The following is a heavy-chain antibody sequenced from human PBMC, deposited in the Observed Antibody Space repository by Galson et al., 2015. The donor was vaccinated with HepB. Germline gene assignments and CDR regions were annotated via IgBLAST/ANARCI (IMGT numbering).Heavy chain of an antibody. V-gene: IGHV3-7*01. J-gene: IGHJ3*02. CDR2: IKQDGSEK. D-gene: IGHD3-22*01. CDR3: ARLTYYYDSSGYYLGAFDI. CDR1: GFTFSSYW. Sequence: SLRLSCAASGFTFSSYWMSWVRQAPGKGLEWVANIKQDGSEKYYVDSVKGRFTISRDNAKNSLYLQMNSLRAEDTAGYYCARLTYYYDSSGYYLGAFDIWGQGTMVTVSS.